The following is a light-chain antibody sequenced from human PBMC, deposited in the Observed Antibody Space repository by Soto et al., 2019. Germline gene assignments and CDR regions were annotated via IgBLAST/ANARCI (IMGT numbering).Light chain of an antibody. CDR2: WPS. CDR3: QQYHSSPYT. V-gene: IGKV4-1*01. Sequence: IVMTQSPDSLAVSLGGRATINCKSSQSILHRSKNYLVWYQQKPGQPPKLLIYWPSTRGSGVPDRFSGSGSETDFTLTISSLQAEDVAVYYCQQYHSSPYTFGQGTKLEIK. CDR1: QSILHRSKNY. J-gene: IGKJ2*01.